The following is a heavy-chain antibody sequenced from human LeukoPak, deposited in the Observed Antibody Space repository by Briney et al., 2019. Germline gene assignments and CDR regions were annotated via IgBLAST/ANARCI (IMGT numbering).Heavy chain of an antibody. CDR2: IYSGGST. J-gene: IGHJ6*02. CDR1: GFTVSSNY. V-gene: IGHV3-66*01. CDR3: ARDGVGDTMVRGVIYYGMDV. Sequence: GGSLRLSCAASGFTVSSNYMSWVRQAPGKGLEWVSVIYSGGSTYYADSVKGRFTISRDNSKNTLYLQMNSLRAEDTAVYYCARDGVGDTMVRGVIYYGMDVWGQGTTVTVSS. D-gene: IGHD3-10*01.